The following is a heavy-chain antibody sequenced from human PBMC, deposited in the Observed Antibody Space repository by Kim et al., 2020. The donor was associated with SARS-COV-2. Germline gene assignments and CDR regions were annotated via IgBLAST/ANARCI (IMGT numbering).Heavy chain of an antibody. Sequence: SETLSLTCTVSGGSISSSSYYWGWIRQPPGKGLEWIGRIYYSGSTYYNPSLKSRVTISGDTSKNQFSLKLSSVTAADTAVYYCARLGPFPYYDGSRLPYGMDVWGQGTTVTVSS. CDR2: IYYSGST. D-gene: IGHD3-10*01. CDR1: GGSISSSSYY. CDR3: ARLGPFPYYDGSRLPYGMDV. J-gene: IGHJ6*02. V-gene: IGHV4-39*01.